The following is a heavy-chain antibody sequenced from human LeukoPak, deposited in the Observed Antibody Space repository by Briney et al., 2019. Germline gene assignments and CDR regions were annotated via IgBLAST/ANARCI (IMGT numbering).Heavy chain of an antibody. D-gene: IGHD5-24*01. Sequence: GGSLRLSCAPSGFTFSSYAMHWVRQAPGEGLESVSSISSSGGSTTYANCVKGRFTISRDTTKHTLYLQMGCVRAEDMAVYYCAREWRGRDGYNLVDYGGQGTLVTVSA. CDR2: ISSSGGST. CDR3: AREWRGRDGYNLVDY. J-gene: IGHJ4*02. V-gene: IGHV3-64*01. CDR1: GFTFSSYA.